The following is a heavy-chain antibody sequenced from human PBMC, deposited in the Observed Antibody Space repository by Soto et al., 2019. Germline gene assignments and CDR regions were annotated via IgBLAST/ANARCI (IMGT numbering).Heavy chain of an antibody. CDR3: ARQVQVHTPAFVY. D-gene: IGHD3-10*01. CDR1: GGTCNTYA. CDR2: ISPMFGAA. Sequence: QVQLVQSGAEMKKPGSSVKVSCQSSGGTCNTYAMNWVRQAPGQGPEWMGDISPMFGAANYAPKFQGRVTITADESTGTPYMQLSSLTSEDTALYFRARQVQVHTPAFVYWGQGTLVTVSS. V-gene: IGHV1-69*19. J-gene: IGHJ4*02.